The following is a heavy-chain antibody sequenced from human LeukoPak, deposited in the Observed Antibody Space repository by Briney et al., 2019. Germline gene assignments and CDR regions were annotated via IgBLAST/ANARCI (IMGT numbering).Heavy chain of an antibody. CDR1: GYTFTSYD. Sequence: ASVKASCKASGYTFTSYDINWVRQATGQGLEWVGWMNPNSGNTVYAQKFQGRVTITRNTSISTAYMELSSLRSEDTAVYYCARTMIKTFDYWGQGTLVTVSS. J-gene: IGHJ4*02. D-gene: IGHD3-16*01. CDR3: ARTMIKTFDY. V-gene: IGHV1-8*03. CDR2: MNPNSGNT.